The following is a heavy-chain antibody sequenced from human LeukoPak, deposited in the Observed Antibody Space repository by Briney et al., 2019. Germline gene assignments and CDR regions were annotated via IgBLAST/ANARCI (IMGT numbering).Heavy chain of an antibody. CDR1: WFTFSRYN. D-gene: IGHD2/OR15-2a*01. V-gene: IGHV3-48*02. Sequence: PGGCLRLSCSASWFTFSRYNMNWVRQAPREGREWVSYISSSSSTIYYADSVKGRFTISRDNAKNSLYLQMNSLRDEDTAVYYCARTPFPGIDYWGQGTLVTVSS. J-gene: IGHJ4*02. CDR3: ARTPFPGIDY. CDR2: ISSSSSTI.